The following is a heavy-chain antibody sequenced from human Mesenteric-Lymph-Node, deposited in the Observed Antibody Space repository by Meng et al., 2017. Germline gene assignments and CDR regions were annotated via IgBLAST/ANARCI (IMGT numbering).Heavy chain of an antibody. Sequence: GESLKISCAASGFTVSSNYMSWVRQAPGKGLEWVSVIYSGGSTYYADSVKGRFTISRDNSKNTLYLQMNSLRAEDTAVYYCARESNYYGSGSYPSDAFDIWGQGTMVTVSS. CDR3: ARESNYYGSGSYPSDAFDI. V-gene: IGHV3-66*01. D-gene: IGHD3-10*01. CDR2: IYSGGST. J-gene: IGHJ3*02. CDR1: GFTVSSNY.